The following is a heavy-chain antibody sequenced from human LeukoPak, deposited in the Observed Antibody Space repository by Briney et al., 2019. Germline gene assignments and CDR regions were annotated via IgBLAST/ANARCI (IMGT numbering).Heavy chain of an antibody. D-gene: IGHD2-15*01. V-gene: IGHV3-66*01. CDR3: ARGLGTNYGGYCSGGSCPFY. CDR2: IHSGGST. Sequence: GGSLRLSCAASGFTVSSNYMTWVRQAPGKGLEWVSVIHSGGSTYYADSVKGRFTISRDISKNTVYLQMNSLRVEDTAVYYCARGLGTNYGGYCSGGSCPFYWGQGALVTVSS. J-gene: IGHJ4*02. CDR1: GFTVSSNY.